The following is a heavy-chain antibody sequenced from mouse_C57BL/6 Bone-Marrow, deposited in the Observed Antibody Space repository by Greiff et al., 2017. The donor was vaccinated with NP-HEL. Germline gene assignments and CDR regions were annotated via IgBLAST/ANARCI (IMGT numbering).Heavy chain of an antibody. CDR3: ARKAYYGRSYEFAY. CDR2: IDLSDSYT. J-gene: IGHJ3*01. Sequence: QVQLQQPGAELVKPGASVKLSCKASGYTFTTYWMQWVKQRPGQGLEWIGEIDLSDSYTNYNQKFKGKATLTVATSSSTANMQLSSLTSEDSAVYYCARKAYYGRSYEFAYWGQGTLVTVSA. V-gene: IGHV1-50*01. CDR1: GYTFTTYW. D-gene: IGHD1-1*01.